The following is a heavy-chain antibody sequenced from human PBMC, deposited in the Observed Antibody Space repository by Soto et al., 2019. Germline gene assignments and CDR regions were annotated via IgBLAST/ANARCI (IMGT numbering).Heavy chain of an antibody. CDR2: IDPSDSYT. CDR3: ARQGAIAAAEYWFDP. J-gene: IGHJ5*02. Sequence: PGESLKISCKGSGYSFTSYWISWVRQMPGKGLEWMGRIDPSDSYTNYSPSFQGHVTISADKSISTAYLQWSSLKASDTAMYYCARQGAIAAAEYWFDPWGQGTLVTVSS. D-gene: IGHD6-13*01. CDR1: GYSFTSYW. V-gene: IGHV5-10-1*01.